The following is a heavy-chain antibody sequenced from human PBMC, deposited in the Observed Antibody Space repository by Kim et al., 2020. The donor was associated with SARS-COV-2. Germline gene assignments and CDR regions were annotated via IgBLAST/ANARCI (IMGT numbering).Heavy chain of an antibody. J-gene: IGHJ4*02. Sequence: GGSLRLSCAASGFSFSAYAMHWVRQAPGKGLEWVAVISIDEKREHYADSVRGRFTIFRDNSKNTLYLEMSSLKVEDTALYYCAKEGHGDGWSSFDFWGQG. V-gene: IGHV3-30*04. CDR3: AKEGHGDGWSSFDF. D-gene: IGHD2-21*02. CDR1: GFSFSAYA. CDR2: ISIDEKRE.